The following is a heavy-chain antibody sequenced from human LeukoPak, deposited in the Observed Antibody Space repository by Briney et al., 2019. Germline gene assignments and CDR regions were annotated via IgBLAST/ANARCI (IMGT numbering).Heavy chain of an antibody. CDR2: ISASGGST. Sequence: GGSLRLSCAASGFTFSSYAMSWVRQAPGKGLEWVSAISASGGSTYYADSMKGRFTISRDNAKKSLYLQMNSLRAEDTAVYYCARVRGIAVAEADYWGQGTLVTVSS. V-gene: IGHV3-23*01. CDR1: GFTFSSYA. CDR3: ARVRGIAVAEADY. J-gene: IGHJ4*02. D-gene: IGHD6-19*01.